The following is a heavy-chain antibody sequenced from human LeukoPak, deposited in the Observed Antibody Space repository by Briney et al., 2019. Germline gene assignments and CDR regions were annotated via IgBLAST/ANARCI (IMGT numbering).Heavy chain of an antibody. D-gene: IGHD2-15*01. V-gene: IGHV4-38-2*02. Sequence: PSETLSLTCAVSGYSISSGYYWGWIRQPPGKGLEWIGSIYHSGSTYYNPSLKSRVTISVDTSKNQFSLKLSSVTAADTAVYYCARDGWHYDAFDIWGQGTMVTVSS. CDR1: GYSISSGYY. CDR3: ARDGWHYDAFDI. J-gene: IGHJ3*02. CDR2: IYHSGST.